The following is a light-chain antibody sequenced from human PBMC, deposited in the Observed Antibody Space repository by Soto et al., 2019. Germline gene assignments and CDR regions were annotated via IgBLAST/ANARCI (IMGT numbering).Light chain of an antibody. CDR1: QSVSSN. V-gene: IGKV3-15*01. Sequence: EIVMTQSPATLSVSPGERATLSCRASQSVSSNLAWYQQKPGQAXRLLIYGASIRAAGIPVRFSGSGSGTDFTPTINRLEPEDFAVYYCQQYGSSGTFGQGTKV. CDR2: GAS. CDR3: QQYGSSGT. J-gene: IGKJ1*01.